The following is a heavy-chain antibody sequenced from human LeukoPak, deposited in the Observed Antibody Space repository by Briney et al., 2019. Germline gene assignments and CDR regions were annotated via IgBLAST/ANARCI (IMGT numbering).Heavy chain of an antibody. D-gene: IGHD3-22*01. CDR1: GGSISNNW. CDR3: AGVRLGSSGFSEYFEH. V-gene: IGHV4-4*02. CDR2: ISQSART. Sequence: SGTLSLTCAVTGGSISNNWWTWVREPPGKGLEWIGEISQSARTNYNPSLKSRVTMSIDKSRNQFSLRMSSVTAADTAVYYCAGVRLGSSGFSEYFEHWGQGTLVTVSS. J-gene: IGHJ1*01.